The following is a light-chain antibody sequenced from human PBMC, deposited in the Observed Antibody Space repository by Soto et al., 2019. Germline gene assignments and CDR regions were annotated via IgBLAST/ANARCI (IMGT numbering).Light chain of an antibody. V-gene: IGKV3-15*01. Sequence: EIVMTQSPGTLSVSPRERVTLSCRATQSVNNQLVWYQQKPGQSPRLLIYGASTRATDIPARFSGSGSGTEFTLTISSLQSGDFAVYYCQQYNNWPYTFGQGTKVETK. J-gene: IGKJ2*01. CDR3: QQYNNWPYT. CDR2: GAS. CDR1: QSVNNQ.